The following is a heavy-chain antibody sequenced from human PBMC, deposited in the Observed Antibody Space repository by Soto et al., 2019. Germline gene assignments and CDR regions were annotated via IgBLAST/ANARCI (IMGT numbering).Heavy chain of an antibody. J-gene: IGHJ6*02. V-gene: IGHV3-23*01. Sequence: GGSLRLSCAASGFTFSSYAMSWVRQAPGKGLEWVSAISGSGGSTYYADSVKGRFTISRDNSKNTLYLQMNSLRAEDTAVYYCAKEGPLLAARPGYYYYGMDVWGQGTTVTVSS. CDR2: ISGSGGST. CDR3: AKEGPLLAARPGYYYYGMDV. CDR1: GFTFSSYA. D-gene: IGHD6-6*01.